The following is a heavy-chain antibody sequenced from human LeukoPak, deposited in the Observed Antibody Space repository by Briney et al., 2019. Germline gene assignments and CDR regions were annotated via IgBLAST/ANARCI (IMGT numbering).Heavy chain of an antibody. D-gene: IGHD1-26*01. V-gene: IGHV3-33*01. CDR3: ARMSGSHLDY. CDR1: GFTFSSNG. CDR2: IWYDGSKK. J-gene: IGHJ4*02. Sequence: GGSLRLSCAASGFTFSSNGMHWVRQAPGKGLEWVAVIWYDGSKKYYADSVKGRFTISRDNSKNTLYLQTNSLRAEETAVYYCARMSGSHLDYWGQGTLVTVSS.